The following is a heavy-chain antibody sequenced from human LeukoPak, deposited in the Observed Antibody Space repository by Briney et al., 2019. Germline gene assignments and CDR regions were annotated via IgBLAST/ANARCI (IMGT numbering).Heavy chain of an antibody. D-gene: IGHD2-2*01. J-gene: IGHJ4*02. CDR3: ARDQVVVPAAMYYFDY. CDR1: GYSISSGYY. V-gene: IGHV4-38-2*02. CDR2: IYHSGST. Sequence: SETLSLTCTVSGYSISSGYYWGWIRQPPGKGLEWIGSIYHSGSTYYNPSLKSRVTISVDTSKNQFSLKLSSVTAADTAVYYCARDQVVVPAAMYYFDYWGQGTLVTVSS.